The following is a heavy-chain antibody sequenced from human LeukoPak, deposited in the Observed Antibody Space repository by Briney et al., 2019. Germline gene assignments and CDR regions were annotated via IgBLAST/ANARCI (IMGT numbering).Heavy chain of an antibody. Sequence: ASVKVSCKASGYTFTIYGISWVRQAPGQGLEWMGRISPYNGDTNYAQTLKGRVTMTTDTSKRTVYMELRSLRSDDTALYYFPRGTSYYYNSSGYQCYSWGHGTLFTVSS. J-gene: IGHJ4*03. CDR1: GYTFTIYG. CDR3: PRGTSYYYNSSGYQCYS. V-gene: IGHV1-18*01. CDR2: ISPYNGDT. D-gene: IGHD3-22*01.